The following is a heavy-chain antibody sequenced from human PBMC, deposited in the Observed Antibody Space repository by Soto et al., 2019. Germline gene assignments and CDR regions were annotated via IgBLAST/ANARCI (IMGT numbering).Heavy chain of an antibody. D-gene: IGHD6-19*01. Sequence: EVQLLESGGGLVQPGGSLRLSCAASRFTFSSYAMSWVRQAPGNGLEWVSGISGSGGSTYYADSVKGRFTISRDNSKNTLYLQMNSLRAEDTAVYYCAQDPMGKMAGTPYYFDYWGQGTLVTVSS. CDR3: AQDPMGKMAGTPYYFDY. CDR2: ISGSGGST. CDR1: RFTFSSYA. V-gene: IGHV3-23*01. J-gene: IGHJ4*02.